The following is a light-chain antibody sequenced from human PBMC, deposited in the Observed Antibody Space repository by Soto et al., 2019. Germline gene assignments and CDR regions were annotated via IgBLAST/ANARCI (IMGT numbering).Light chain of an antibody. J-gene: IGLJ2*01. CDR2: RND. V-gene: IGLV1-47*01. CDR1: NSNMGRNY. Sequence: QSVLTQTPSASGTPGQSVTISCSGSNSNMGRNYVYWYQQVPGTAPKLLMYRNDVRPSGGPDRFTGSKSGTSASLAISGLRSEDEADYYCAVWDNSLNGVAFGGGTKLTVL. CDR3: AVWDNSLNGVA.